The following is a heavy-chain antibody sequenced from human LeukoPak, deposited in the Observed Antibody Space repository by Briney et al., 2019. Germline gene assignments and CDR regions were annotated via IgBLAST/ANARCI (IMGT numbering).Heavy chain of an antibody. CDR1: GGSFSGYY. CDR3: ANVGSYEY. CDR2: INHSGST. V-gene: IGHV4-34*01. D-gene: IGHD1-26*01. J-gene: IGHJ4*02. Sequence: SETLSLTCAVYGGSFSGYYWSWIRQPPGKELEWIGEINHSGSTNYNPSLKSRVTISVDTSKNQFSLKLSSVTAADTAVYYCANVGSYEYWGQGTLVTVSS.